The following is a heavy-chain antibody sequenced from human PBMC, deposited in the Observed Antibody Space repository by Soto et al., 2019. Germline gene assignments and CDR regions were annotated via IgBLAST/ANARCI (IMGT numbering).Heavy chain of an antibody. J-gene: IGHJ5*02. CDR1: GFTFRSFT. D-gene: IGHD6-13*01. V-gene: IGHV3-21*01. CDR3: TRDASRDSSARGWFDP. CDR2: ISSNSAYI. Sequence: GGSLRLSCAASGFTFRSFTMNWVRQSPGKGLEWVSTISSNSAYIYYTDALRGRFTISRDNAKNSLHLQMNSLRAEDTAVYYCTRDASRDSSARGWFDPWGPGTLVTV.